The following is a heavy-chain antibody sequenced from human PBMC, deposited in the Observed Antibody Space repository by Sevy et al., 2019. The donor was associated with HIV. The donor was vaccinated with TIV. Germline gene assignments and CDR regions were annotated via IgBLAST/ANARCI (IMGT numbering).Heavy chain of an antibody. D-gene: IGHD3-22*01. V-gene: IGHV3-30*04. Sequence: GESLKISCAASGFSFSTYAMHWVRQAPGKGLEWVAVISYDGNTKEYAASVKGRITISRDNSKNTLYLQMSGLRVGDTAVYYCARDSYYDSPSGYRGVFQHWGQGTLVTVSS. CDR2: ISYDGNTK. CDR3: ARDSYYDSPSGYRGVFQH. CDR1: GFSFSTYA. J-gene: IGHJ1*01.